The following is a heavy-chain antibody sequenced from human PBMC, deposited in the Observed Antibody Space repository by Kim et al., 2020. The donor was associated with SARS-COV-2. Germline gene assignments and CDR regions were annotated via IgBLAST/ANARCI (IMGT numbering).Heavy chain of an antibody. J-gene: IGHJ5*02. CDR3: AKDPYSSSWYGWFDP. D-gene: IGHD6-13*01. Sequence: DSVKGRFTISRDNSTNTLYLQMNSLRAEDTAVYYCAKDPYSSSWYGWFDPWGQGTLVTVSS. V-gene: IGHV3-23*01.